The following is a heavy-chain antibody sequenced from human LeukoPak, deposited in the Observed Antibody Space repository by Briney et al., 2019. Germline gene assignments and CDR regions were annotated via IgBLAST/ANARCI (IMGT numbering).Heavy chain of an antibody. V-gene: IGHV4-4*07. CDR1: GGSISSYY. CDR2: IYTRGST. J-gene: IGHJ6*03. CDR3: ARDSSSMGFYYYYYMDV. D-gene: IGHD6-6*01. Sequence: SETLSLTCTVSGGSISSYYCSWIRQPAGKGLEWIGRIYTRGSTNYNPSLKSRVTMSVDTSKNQFSLKLSSLTAADTAVYYCARDSSSMGFYYYYYMDVWGKGTTVTVSS.